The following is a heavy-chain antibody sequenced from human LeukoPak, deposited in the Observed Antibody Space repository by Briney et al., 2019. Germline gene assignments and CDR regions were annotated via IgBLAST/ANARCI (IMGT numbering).Heavy chain of an antibody. CDR1: GFTFTSSS. V-gene: IGHV3-48*04. D-gene: IGHD1-26*01. J-gene: IGHJ6*03. CDR2: ISDSSDTI. Sequence: GGSLRLSCTASGFTFTSSSMNWVRQTPGKGLEWVSYISDSSDTISYADSVKGRFTISRDNAKNSLYLQMNSLRAEDTAVYYCARRCCGSYSHYYYMDVWGKGTTVTVSS. CDR3: ARRCCGSYSHYYYMDV.